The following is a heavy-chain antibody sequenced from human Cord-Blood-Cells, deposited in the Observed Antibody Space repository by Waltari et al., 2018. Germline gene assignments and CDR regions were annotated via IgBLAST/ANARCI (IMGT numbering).Heavy chain of an antibody. CDR3: ARDSGSYFTSFDY. V-gene: IGHV1-2*02. CDR2: INPNSGGT. D-gene: IGHD1-26*01. Sequence: QVQLVQSGAEVKKPGASVKVSCKASGYTFTGYHMPRVRPAPGQGLEWMGWINPNSGGTNYAQKFQGRVTMTRDTSISTAYMELSRLRSDDTAVYYCARDSGSYFTSFDYWGQGTLVTVSS. J-gene: IGHJ4*02. CDR1: GYTFTGYH.